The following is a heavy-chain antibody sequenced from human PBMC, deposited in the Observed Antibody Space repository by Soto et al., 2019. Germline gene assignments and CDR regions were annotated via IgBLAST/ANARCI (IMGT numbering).Heavy chain of an antibody. CDR1: GVTFSSYA. D-gene: IGHD2-15*01. CDR3: TRGDYYYYGMDV. CDR2: IIPIFGTA. J-gene: IGHJ6*02. Sequence: SVKVSCKASGVTFSSYAISWVRQAPGQGLEWMGGIIPIFGTANYAQKFQGRVTITADKSTSTAYMELSSLRSEDTAVYYCTRGDYYYYGMDVWGQGTTVTVSS. V-gene: IGHV1-69*06.